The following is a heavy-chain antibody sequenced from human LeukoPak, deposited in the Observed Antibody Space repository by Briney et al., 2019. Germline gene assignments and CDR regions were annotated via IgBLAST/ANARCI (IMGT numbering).Heavy chain of an antibody. CDR1: GYSFTSYW. CDR2: IYPGDSDT. Sequence: GESLKISCKGSGYSFTSYWIGWVRQMPGKGLEWMGIIYPGDSDTRYSPSFQGQVTISADKSISTAYLQWSSLKASDTAMYYCARKGRYCSGGSCNYFDYWGQGTLVTVSS. D-gene: IGHD2-15*01. V-gene: IGHV5-51*01. J-gene: IGHJ4*02. CDR3: ARKGRYCSGGSCNYFDY.